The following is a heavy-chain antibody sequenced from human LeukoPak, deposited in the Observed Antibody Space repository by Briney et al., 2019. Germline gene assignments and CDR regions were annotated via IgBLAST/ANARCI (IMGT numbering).Heavy chain of an antibody. J-gene: IGHJ6*03. Sequence: GGSLRLSCAASGFTFSSYSMNWVRQAPGKGLEWVSSISSSSSYIYYADSVKGRFTISGDNAKNSLYLQMNSLRAEDTAVYYCARDPIAATYYYYMDVWGKGTTVTVSS. D-gene: IGHD6-13*01. CDR3: ARDPIAATYYYYMDV. CDR1: GFTFSSYS. V-gene: IGHV3-21*01. CDR2: ISSSSSYI.